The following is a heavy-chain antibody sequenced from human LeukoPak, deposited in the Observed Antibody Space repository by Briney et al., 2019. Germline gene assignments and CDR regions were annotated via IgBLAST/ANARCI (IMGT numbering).Heavy chain of an antibody. J-gene: IGHJ4*02. CDR1: GGSISSSSYY. CDR2: IYYSGST. D-gene: IGHD3-10*01. Sequence: SETLSLTCTVSGGSISSSSYYWGWIRQPPGKGLEWIGSIYYSGSTYYNPSLKSRVTISVDTSKNQFSLKLSSVTAADTAVYYCAREPPRKTDMVRGVRALVDDYWGQGTLVTVSS. V-gene: IGHV4-39*07. CDR3: AREPPRKTDMVRGVRALVDDY.